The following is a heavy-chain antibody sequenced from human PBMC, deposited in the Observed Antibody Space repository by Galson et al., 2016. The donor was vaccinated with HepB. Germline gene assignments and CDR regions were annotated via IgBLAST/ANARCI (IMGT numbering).Heavy chain of an antibody. V-gene: IGHV3-23*01. J-gene: IGHJ4*01. CDR3: AKARGAKYAAYYFDF. CDR1: GFTFSNYA. CDR2: VGGGGTA. Sequence: SLRLSCAASGFTFSNYAVNWVRQAPGKGLKWVSAVGGGGTAYYADSVKGRFTVSRDNSKNTLDLHMYRLRVEDTAVYYCAKARGAKYAAYYFDFWGDGTLVTVSS. D-gene: IGHD2-8*01.